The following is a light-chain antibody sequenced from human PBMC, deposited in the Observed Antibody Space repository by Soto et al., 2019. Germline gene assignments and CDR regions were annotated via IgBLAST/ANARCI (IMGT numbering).Light chain of an antibody. CDR3: QNRRDLPLT. J-gene: IGKJ4*01. CDR1: QSVSSY. CDR2: DAS. V-gene: IGKV3-11*01. Sequence: EIVLTQSPATLSLSPGERATLSCRASQSVSSYLAWYQQKPGQAPRLLISDASNRATGIPARFSGSGSRTDITLTVSSLEPEDCAVYYCQNRRDLPLTFGGGTKVEI.